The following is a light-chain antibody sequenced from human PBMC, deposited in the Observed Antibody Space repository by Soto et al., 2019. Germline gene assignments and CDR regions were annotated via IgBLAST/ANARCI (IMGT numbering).Light chain of an antibody. CDR3: QQYGSSSWT. CDR1: QSVSSN. J-gene: IGKJ1*01. V-gene: IGKV3-20*01. Sequence: EIVMTQSPATVSVSQGERATLSCRASQSVSSNLAWYQQKPGQAPRLLIYGASTRATGIPDRFSGSGSGTDFTLTISRLEPEDFAVYYCQQYGSSSWTFGQRTKVDI. CDR2: GAS.